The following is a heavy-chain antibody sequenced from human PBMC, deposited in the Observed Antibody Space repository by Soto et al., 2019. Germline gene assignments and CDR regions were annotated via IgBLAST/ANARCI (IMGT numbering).Heavy chain of an antibody. CDR2: VNWNGGST. V-gene: IGHV3-20*04. CDR3: VRGASLNFDY. Sequence: GGSLRLSCAASGFIFDGYGMIWALQAPGKGLEWVSGVNWNGGSTGYADSVKGRFTISRDNAKNSLYLQMNSLRAEDTAFYYCVRGASLNFDYWGQGTLVTVSS. J-gene: IGHJ4*02. CDR1: GFIFDGYG. D-gene: IGHD1-26*01.